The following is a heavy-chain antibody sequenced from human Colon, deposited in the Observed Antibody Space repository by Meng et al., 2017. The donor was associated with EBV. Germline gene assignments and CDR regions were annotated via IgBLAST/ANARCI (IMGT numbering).Heavy chain of an antibody. D-gene: IGHD4-17*01. CDR2: VYHDGST. V-gene: IGHV4-4*02. Sequence: VPLQEPGPGLVRPSGTLSLTCDVSGASITSGNDWWSWVRQPPGKALEWLGEVYHDGSTNYSPSVQSRVTISMDKSKNQFSLKLTSVNAADTAVYYCAREDDYGDYVAYWGQGILVTVSS. CDR1: GASITSGNDW. J-gene: IGHJ4*02. CDR3: AREDDYGDYVAY.